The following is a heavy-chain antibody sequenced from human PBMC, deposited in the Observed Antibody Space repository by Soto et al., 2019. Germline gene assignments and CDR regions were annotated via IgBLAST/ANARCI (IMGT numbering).Heavy chain of an antibody. Sequence: QVQLQESGPGLVKPSETLSLTCSVSGGSMRSYYWNWLRQPAGKGLEWIGRIYSRGDTNYNPSVKSRVTMSVDTSKNECSLRLNSVTAADTAVYYCAGIGEDVYYGMDVWGQGTTVTVSS. CDR2: IYSRGDT. V-gene: IGHV4-4*07. D-gene: IGHD2-21*01. J-gene: IGHJ6*02. CDR3: AGIGEDVYYGMDV. CDR1: GGSMRSYY.